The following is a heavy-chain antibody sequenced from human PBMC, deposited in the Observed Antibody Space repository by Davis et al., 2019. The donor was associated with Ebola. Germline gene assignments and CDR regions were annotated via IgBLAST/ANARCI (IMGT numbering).Heavy chain of an antibody. CDR1: GYIFSNYD. CDR2: MNPYSGNT. CDR3: ARFFDDTYYYGMDV. D-gene: IGHD3-3*01. J-gene: IGHJ6*02. Sequence: ASVKVSCKASGYIFSNYDINWVRQASGQGLEWMGWMNPYSGNTGYVEKFKGRVTMTRNTSISTAYMELSSLRSEDTAVYYCARFFDDTYYYGMDVWGQGTTVTVSS. V-gene: IGHV1-8*01.